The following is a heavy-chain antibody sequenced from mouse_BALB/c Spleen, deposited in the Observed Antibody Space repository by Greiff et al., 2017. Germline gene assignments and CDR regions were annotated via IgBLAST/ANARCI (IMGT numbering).Heavy chain of an antibody. Sequence: PEQGLEWIGYISPGNGDIKYNEKFKGKATLTADKSSSTAYMQLNSLTSEDSAVYFCKDGNYGYFDVWGAGTTVTVSS. V-gene: IGHV1S53*01. J-gene: IGHJ1*01. D-gene: IGHD2-1*01. CDR2: ISPGNGDI. CDR3: KDGNYGYFDV.